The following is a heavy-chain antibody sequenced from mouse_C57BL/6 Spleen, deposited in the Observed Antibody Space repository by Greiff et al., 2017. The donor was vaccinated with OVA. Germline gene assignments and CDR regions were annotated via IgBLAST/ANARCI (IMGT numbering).Heavy chain of an antibody. J-gene: IGHJ4*01. V-gene: IGHV5-17*01. Sequence: DVKLVESGGGLVKPGGSLKLSCAASGFTFSDYGMHWVRQAPEKGLEWVAYISSGSSTIYYADTVKGRFTMTTDKAYNTLFMQMTSLRSEDTAMYYCARDDYYPYAMDYWGKGTSVTVSS. CDR3: ARDDYYPYAMDY. CDR1: GFTFSDYG. CDR2: ISSGSSTI. D-gene: IGHD2-3*01.